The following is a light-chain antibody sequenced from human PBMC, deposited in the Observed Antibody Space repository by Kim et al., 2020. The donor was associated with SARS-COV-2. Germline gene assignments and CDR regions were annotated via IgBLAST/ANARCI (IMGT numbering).Light chain of an antibody. CDR3: QQRSNWPPYT. CDR2: DAS. CDR1: QSVSSY. J-gene: IGKJ2*01. V-gene: IGKV3-11*01. Sequence: EIVLTQSPATLSLSPGERATLSCRASQSVSSYLAWYQQKPGQAPRLLIYDASNRATGIPARFIGSGSGTDFTLTISSLEPEDFAVYYCQQRSNWPPYTFGQGTKLEI.